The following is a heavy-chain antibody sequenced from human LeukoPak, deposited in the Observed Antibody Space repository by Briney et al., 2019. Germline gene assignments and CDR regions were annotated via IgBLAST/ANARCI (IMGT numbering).Heavy chain of an antibody. D-gene: IGHD5-12*01. J-gene: IGHJ6*03. V-gene: IGHV3-74*01. CDR3: ARDGSVSRTNYHYYYMDV. CDR1: GFTFSSYW. Sequence: PGGSLRLSCAASGFTFSSYWMHWVRQAPGKGLVWVSRINSDGSSTSYADSVRGRFSISRDNAKNTLYLQMNSLRAEDTAVYYCARDGSVSRTNYHYYYMDVWGKGTTVTVSS. CDR2: INSDGSST.